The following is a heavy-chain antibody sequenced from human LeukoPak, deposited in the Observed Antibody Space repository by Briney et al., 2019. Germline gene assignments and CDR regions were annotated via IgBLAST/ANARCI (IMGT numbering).Heavy chain of an antibody. Sequence: PSETLSLTCTVSGGSISSSSYYWGWIRQPPGTGLEWIGGIYYSGSTYYNPSHKSRVTISVDTSKNQFSLNLSSVTAADTAVYYCALDTIGARPNFDYWGQGTLVTVSS. CDR3: ALDTIGARPNFDY. CDR1: GGSISSSSYY. V-gene: IGHV4-39*01. CDR2: IYYSGST. J-gene: IGHJ4*02. D-gene: IGHD4/OR15-4a*01.